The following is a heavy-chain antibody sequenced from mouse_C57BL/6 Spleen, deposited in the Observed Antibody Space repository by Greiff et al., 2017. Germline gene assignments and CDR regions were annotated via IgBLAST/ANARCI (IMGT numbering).Heavy chain of an antibody. CDR2: IDPEDGET. J-gene: IGHJ3*01. Sequence: VQLQQSGAELVKPGASVKLSCTASGFNIKDYYMHWVKQRTEQGLEWIGRIDPEDGETKYAPKFKGKATITEDSSSTTAYLQLSSLTSEDTAVYYGARAYGSSPDWFADWGQGTLVTVSA. D-gene: IGHD1-1*01. CDR3: ARAYGSSPDWFAD. V-gene: IGHV14-2*01. CDR1: GFNIKDYY.